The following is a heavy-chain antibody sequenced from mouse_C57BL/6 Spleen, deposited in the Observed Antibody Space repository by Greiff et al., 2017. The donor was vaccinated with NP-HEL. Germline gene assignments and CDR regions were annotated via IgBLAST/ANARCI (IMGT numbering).Heavy chain of an antibody. CDR3: AINPYYYGSSYGDYAMDY. CDR2: IHPSDSDT. CDR1: GYTFTSYW. J-gene: IGHJ4*01. D-gene: IGHD1-1*01. Sequence: VQLQQPGAELVKPGASVKVSCKASGYTFTSYWMHWVKQRPGQGLEWIGRIHPSDSDTNYNQKFKGKATLTVDKSSSTAYMQLSSLTSEDSAVYYCAINPYYYGSSYGDYAMDYWGQGTSVTVSS. V-gene: IGHV1-74*01.